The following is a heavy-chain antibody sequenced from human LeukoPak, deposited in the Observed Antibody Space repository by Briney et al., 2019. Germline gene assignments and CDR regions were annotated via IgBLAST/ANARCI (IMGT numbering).Heavy chain of an antibody. CDR3: ARVPQRSDLLTSYANSFDS. Sequence: KPSETLSLTCAVYGGSFSGYYWSWIRQPPGKGLEWIGEINHSGSTNYNPSLKSRITISIDTSKSRFSLRLSSVTAADTAVFFCARVPQRSDLLTSYANSFDSWGQGTLDTVSS. CDR2: INHSGST. CDR1: GGSFSGYY. V-gene: IGHV4-34*01. D-gene: IGHD3-9*01. J-gene: IGHJ4*02.